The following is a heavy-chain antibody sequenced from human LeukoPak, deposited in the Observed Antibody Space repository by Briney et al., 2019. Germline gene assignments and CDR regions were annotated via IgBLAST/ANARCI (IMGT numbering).Heavy chain of an antibody. CDR2: IFYSGDT. Sequence: SETLSLTCTVSGGSISSSTYYGGWIRQPPGKGLEWIGSIFYSGDTYYNPSLKSRVTISIDTSKNQFSLKLSSVTAADTAVYYCARANGYGLLDYWGQGTLVTVSS. CDR1: GGSISSSTYY. J-gene: IGHJ4*02. CDR3: ARANGYGLLDY. V-gene: IGHV4-39*07. D-gene: IGHD5-18*01.